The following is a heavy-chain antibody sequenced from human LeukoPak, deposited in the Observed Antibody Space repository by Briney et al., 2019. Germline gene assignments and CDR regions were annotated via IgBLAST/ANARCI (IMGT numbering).Heavy chain of an antibody. CDR2: MNPNSGNT. D-gene: IGHD6-13*01. V-gene: IGHV1-8*01. J-gene: IGHJ3*02. CDR1: GYTFTSYD. CDR3: ATGWLHREYSSSSYGAFDI. Sequence: GASVKVSCKASGYTFTSYDINWVRQATGQGLEWMGWMNPNSGNTGYAQKFQGRVTMTRNTSISTAYMELSSLRSEDTAVYYCATGWLHREYSSSSYGAFDIWGQGTMVTVSS.